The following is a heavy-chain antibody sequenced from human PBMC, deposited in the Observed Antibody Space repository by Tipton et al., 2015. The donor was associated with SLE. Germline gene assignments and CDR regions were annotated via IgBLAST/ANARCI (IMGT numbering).Heavy chain of an antibody. CDR3: ARGQEDYIGGSYRYYCYVMDV. V-gene: IGHV1-8*01. Sequence: QLVQSGAEVKKPGASVKVSCKASGYSFTRHDINWVRQATGQGLEWMGWMNPNSANTGYAQKFLGRVTMTRDTSISTAYMELTSLRSEDAAVYYCARGQEDYIGGSYRYYCYVMDVWGQGTTVTVSS. J-gene: IGHJ6*02. CDR2: MNPNSANT. CDR1: GYSFTRHD. D-gene: IGHD3-16*02.